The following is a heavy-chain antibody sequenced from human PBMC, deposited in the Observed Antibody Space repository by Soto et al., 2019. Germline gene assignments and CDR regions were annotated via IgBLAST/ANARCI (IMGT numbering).Heavy chain of an antibody. Sequence: QLQLQESGPGLVKPSETLSLTCTVSGGSISSSSYYWGWIRQPPGKGLEWIGGIYYSGSTYYNPSLKSRVTISVDTSKNQFSLMLSSVTAADTAVYYCARYVLRFLEWPSNFDYWGQGTLVTVSS. D-gene: IGHD3-3*01. CDR2: IYYSGST. J-gene: IGHJ4*02. V-gene: IGHV4-39*01. CDR1: GGSISSSSYY. CDR3: ARYVLRFLEWPSNFDY.